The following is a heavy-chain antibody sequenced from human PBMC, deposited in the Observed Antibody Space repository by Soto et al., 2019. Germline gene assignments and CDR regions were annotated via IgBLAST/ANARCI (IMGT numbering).Heavy chain of an antibody. CDR3: AGDVYHYASSH. CDR1: GFTFSDWY. CDR2: ISGSGATT. D-gene: IGHD3-16*01. J-gene: IGHJ4*02. V-gene: IGHV3-11*01. Sequence: QVQLVESGGGLVKAGGSLRLSCAASGFTFSDWYMTWIRQAPGKGLQWVAKISGSGATTYYADSVKGRFTVSRDNAKNSVYLQMDSLRAEDTAVYYCAGDVYHYASSHWGQGTLLTVSS.